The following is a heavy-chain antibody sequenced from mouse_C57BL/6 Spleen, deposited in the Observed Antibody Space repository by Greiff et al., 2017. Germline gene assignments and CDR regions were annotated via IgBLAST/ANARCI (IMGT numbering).Heavy chain of an antibody. V-gene: IGHV1-59*01. CDR3: AREEFIPAVVAPCDY. Sequence: VQLQQPGAELVRPGPSVKLSCKASGYTFTSYWMPWVKQRPGQGLEWIGVIDPSDSYTNYNQQVKGKATLTVDPSSSTAYMQLSSLTSEDSAVYYCAREEFIPAVVAPCDYWGQGTTLTVSS. CDR2: IDPSDSYT. CDR1: GYTFTSYW. D-gene: IGHD1-1*01. J-gene: IGHJ2*01.